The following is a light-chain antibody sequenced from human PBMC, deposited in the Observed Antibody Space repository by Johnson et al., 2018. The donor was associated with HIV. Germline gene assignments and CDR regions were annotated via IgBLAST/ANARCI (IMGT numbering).Light chain of an antibody. CDR1: SSNIGNNY. Sequence: HSVLTQPPSVSAAPGQKVTISCSGSSSNIGNNYVSWYQQLPGTAPKLVIYDNNKRPSGIPDQFSGSKSGTSATLGITGLQTGDEADYYCGAWDSTLNAYVFGTGTKVTVL. CDR3: GAWDSTLNAYV. V-gene: IGLV1-51*01. CDR2: DNN. J-gene: IGLJ1*01.